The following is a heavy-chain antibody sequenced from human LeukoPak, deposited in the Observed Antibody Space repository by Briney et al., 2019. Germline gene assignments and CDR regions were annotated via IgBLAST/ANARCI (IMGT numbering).Heavy chain of an antibody. J-gene: IGHJ5*02. D-gene: IGHD6-13*01. CDR1: GGSTSSYY. CDR2: IHYSGST. CDR3: APHGSSWDGWFDP. V-gene: IGHV4-59*01. Sequence: SETLSLTCIVSGGSTSSYYWSWIRQPPGKGLEWIGYIHYSGSTNYNPSLKSRVTISVDTSKNQYSLKLSSVTATDTAVYYCAPHGSSWDGWFDPWGQGTLVTVSS.